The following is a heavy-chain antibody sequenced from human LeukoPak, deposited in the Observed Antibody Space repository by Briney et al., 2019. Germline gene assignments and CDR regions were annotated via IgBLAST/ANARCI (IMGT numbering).Heavy chain of an antibody. CDR1: GFTFSSYS. CDR2: IIWNGGST. Sequence: GGSLRLSCAASGFTFSSYSMSWVRQAPGKGLEWVSGIIWNGGSTGYADSVKGRFTISRDNAKNSLYLQMNSLRAEDTALYYCAKVTSGSYSFDYFDYWGQGTLVTVSS. CDR3: AKVTSGSYSFDYFDY. V-gene: IGHV3-20*04. D-gene: IGHD1-26*01. J-gene: IGHJ4*02.